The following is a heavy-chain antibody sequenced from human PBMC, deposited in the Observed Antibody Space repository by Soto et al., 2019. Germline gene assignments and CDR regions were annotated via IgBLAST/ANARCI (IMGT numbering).Heavy chain of an antibody. Sequence: QVQLVQSGAEVKKPGSSVKVSCKASGGTFSSYTISWVRQAPGQGLEWMGRIIPILGIANYAQKFQGRVTITADKSTSTAYMELSSLRSEDTAVYYCARTYYYGSGDYYYGMDVWGQGTTFTVSS. CDR1: GGTFSSYT. V-gene: IGHV1-69*02. CDR3: ARTYYYGSGDYYYGMDV. D-gene: IGHD3-10*01. J-gene: IGHJ6*02. CDR2: IIPILGIA.